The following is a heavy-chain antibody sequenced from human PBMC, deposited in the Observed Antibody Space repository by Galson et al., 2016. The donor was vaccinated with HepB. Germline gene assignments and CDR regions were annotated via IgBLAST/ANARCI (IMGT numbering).Heavy chain of an antibody. Sequence: SLRLSCAASGFTFSTFWMAWVRQAPGKGLEWVANIKPDGSEKYYVDSVKGRFTISRDNAKNLVYLQMNSLRAEDAAVYYCAGDSEWWDWGQGTLVTVSS. CDR1: GFTFSTFW. CDR2: IKPDGSEK. CDR3: AGDSEWWD. J-gene: IGHJ4*02. D-gene: IGHD2-15*01. V-gene: IGHV3-7*01.